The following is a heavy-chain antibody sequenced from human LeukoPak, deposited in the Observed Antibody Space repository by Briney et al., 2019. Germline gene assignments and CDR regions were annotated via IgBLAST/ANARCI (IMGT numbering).Heavy chain of an antibody. Sequence: GASVKVSCKPSGGTFSSYAISWVRQAPGQGLEWMGRIIPILGIANYAQKFQGRVTITADKSTSTAYMELSSLRSEDTAVYYCARGRKWLRLEAFDIWGQGTMVTVSS. V-gene: IGHV1-69*04. CDR1: GGTFSSYA. D-gene: IGHD5-12*01. CDR2: IIPILGIA. J-gene: IGHJ3*02. CDR3: ARGRKWLRLEAFDI.